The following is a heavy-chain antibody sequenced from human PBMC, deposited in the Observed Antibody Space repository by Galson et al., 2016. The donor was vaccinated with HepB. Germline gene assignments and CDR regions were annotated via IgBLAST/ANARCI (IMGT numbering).Heavy chain of an antibody. CDR3: ARDYDRRGWFDP. CDR1: GGTFSSYL. Sequence: SVKASCKASGGTFSSYLISWLRQAPGQGLERMGGIIPIVDSANYAQKFRGRVTITADKTTSTAYMELRSLRSEDTAVYYCARDYDRRGWFDPWGQGTLVTVSS. V-gene: IGHV1-69*06. CDR2: IIPIVDSA. D-gene: IGHD3-16*01. J-gene: IGHJ5*02.